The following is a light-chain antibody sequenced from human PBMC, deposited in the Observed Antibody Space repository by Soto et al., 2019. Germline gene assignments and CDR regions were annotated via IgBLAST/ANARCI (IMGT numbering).Light chain of an antibody. CDR1: QGITSW. V-gene: IGKV1-12*01. J-gene: IGKJ4*01. CDR3: QQTSSFPLT. CDR2: AAS. Sequence: DIQMTQSPSSVSASVGDSLTITCRASQGITSWVAWYQHKPGRAPKLLIYAASRLQSGVPSRFSGSGSGTDFTLTISSLXPEXXXTSYCQQTSSFPLTLGGGTKVEIK.